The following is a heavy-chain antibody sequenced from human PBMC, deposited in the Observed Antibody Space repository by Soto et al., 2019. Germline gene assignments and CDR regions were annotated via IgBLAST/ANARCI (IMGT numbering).Heavy chain of an antibody. D-gene: IGHD3-22*01. CDR1: GFTFSSYA. J-gene: IGHJ4*02. CDR3: AKVPPRYYDSSGYTY. V-gene: IGHV3-23*01. Sequence: GGSLSLSCAASGFTFSSYAMSWVRQAPGKGLEWVSAISGSGGSTYYADSVKGRFTISRDNSKNTLYLQMNSLRAEDTAVYYCAKVPPRYYDSSGYTYWGQGTLVTVSS. CDR2: ISGSGGST.